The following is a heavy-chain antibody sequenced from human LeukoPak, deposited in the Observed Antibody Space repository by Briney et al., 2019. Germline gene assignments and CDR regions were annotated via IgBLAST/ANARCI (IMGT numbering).Heavy chain of an antibody. V-gene: IGHV3-9*01. CDR2: ISWNSGSI. CDR3: AKDWGTTGSLDY. J-gene: IGHJ4*02. CDR1: GFTFDDYA. D-gene: IGHD1-7*01. Sequence: GGSLRLSCAASGFTFDDYAMHWVRQAPGKGREWVSGISWNSGSIGYADSVKGRFTISRDNAKISLYLQMNSLRAEDTALYYCAKDWGTTGSLDYWGQGTLVTVSS.